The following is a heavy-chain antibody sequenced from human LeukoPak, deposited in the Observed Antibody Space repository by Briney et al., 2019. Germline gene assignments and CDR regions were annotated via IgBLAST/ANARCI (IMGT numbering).Heavy chain of an antibody. CDR1: GYTFTGYY. Sequence: VASVKVSCKASGYTFTGYYMHWVRQAPGQGLEWMGWINPNSGGTNYAQKFQGRVIMTRDTSISTAYMELSRLRSDDTAVYYCARSSGWTTEVDYWGQGTLVTVSS. CDR2: INPNSGGT. D-gene: IGHD6-19*01. CDR3: ARSSGWTTEVDY. J-gene: IGHJ4*02. V-gene: IGHV1-2*02.